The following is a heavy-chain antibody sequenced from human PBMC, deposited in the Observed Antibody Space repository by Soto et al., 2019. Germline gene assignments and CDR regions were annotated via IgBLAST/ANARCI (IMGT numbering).Heavy chain of an antibody. CDR1: GFTFSTYA. CDR3: AKALKYRYDAFDI. J-gene: IGHJ3*02. D-gene: IGHD2-2*02. Sequence: PGGSLRLSCAASGFTFSTYAMIWVRQAPGKGLEWVSAISGSGGSTYYADSVKGRFTISRDNSKNTLYLQMNSLRAEDTAVYYCAKALKYRYDAFDIWGQGTMVTVSS. CDR2: ISGSGGST. V-gene: IGHV3-23*01.